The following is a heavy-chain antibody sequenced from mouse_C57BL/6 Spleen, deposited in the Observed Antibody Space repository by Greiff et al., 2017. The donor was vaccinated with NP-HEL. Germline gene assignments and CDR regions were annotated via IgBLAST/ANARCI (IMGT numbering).Heavy chain of an antibody. D-gene: IGHD3-3*01. V-gene: IGHV14-2*01. CDR3: ARVGGRTGEFAY. CDR2: LDPEDGET. J-gene: IGHJ3*01. CDR1: GFNIKDYY. Sequence: EVQLQQSGAELVKPGASVKLSCTASGFNIKDYYMHWVKQRTEQGLEWIGRLDPEDGETKSAPKFQGKATITADTSSNTADLQLSSLTSEDTAVYYCARVGGRTGEFAYWGQGTLVTVSA.